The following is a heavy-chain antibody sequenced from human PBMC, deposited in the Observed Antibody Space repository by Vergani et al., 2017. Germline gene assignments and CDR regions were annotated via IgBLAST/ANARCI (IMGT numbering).Heavy chain of an antibody. CDR2: IHTSGST. CDR3: ARGSCLGGSCDKHRFDY. Sequence: QVQLQESGPGLVKPSQTLSLTCTVSGGSINSHNYYWSWIRQPAGKGLEWIGRIHTSGSTNYNPSLKSRVTMSEDTSKNQFFLNLTSVTAADTDVYFCARGSCLGGSCDKHRFDYWGQGIPVTVSS. J-gene: IGHJ4*02. V-gene: IGHV4-61*02. D-gene: IGHD2-15*01. CDR1: GGSINSHNYY.